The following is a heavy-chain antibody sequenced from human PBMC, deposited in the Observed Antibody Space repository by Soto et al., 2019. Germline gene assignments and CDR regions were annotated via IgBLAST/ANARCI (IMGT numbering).Heavy chain of an antibody. D-gene: IGHD2-21*02. CDR1: GYSFTSYW. CDR2: IYPGDSDT. V-gene: IGHV5-51*01. J-gene: IGHJ6*02. Sequence: GASLKISCKGSGYSFTSYWIGWVRQMPGKGLEWMGIIYPGDSDTRYSPSFQGQVTISADKSISTAYLQWSSLKASDTAMYYCARHVAYCGGDCSDYYYYGMDVWGQGTTVTVSS. CDR3: ARHVAYCGGDCSDYYYYGMDV.